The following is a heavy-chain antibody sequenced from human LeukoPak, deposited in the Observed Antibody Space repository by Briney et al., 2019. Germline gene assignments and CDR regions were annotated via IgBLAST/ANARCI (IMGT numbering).Heavy chain of an antibody. CDR3: GKTTTGYSSGRYPGWAVDY. V-gene: IGHV3-23*01. J-gene: IGHJ4*02. Sequence: GGSLRLSCAASGFTFNSYAMYWVRQAPGKGLEVGSGICGSGGSAHYADSAKGRFTISRDNSKNTVYLQMDSLRVEDTAVYYCGKTTTGYSSGRYPGWAVDYWGQGTLVTVSS. D-gene: IGHD6-19*01. CDR2: ICGSGGSA. CDR1: GFTFNSYA.